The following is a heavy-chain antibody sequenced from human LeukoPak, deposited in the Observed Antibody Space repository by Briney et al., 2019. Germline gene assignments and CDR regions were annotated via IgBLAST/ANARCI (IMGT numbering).Heavy chain of an antibody. CDR3: ARGYCNNGVCYTDDAFDV. D-gene: IGHD2-8*01. V-gene: IGHV5-51*01. Sequence: GESLKISCKGSGYSFNTYWIGWVRQMPGKGLEWMGIIYPGDSDTIYSPSLQGQVTISADKSITTAYLQWSSLKASDTAMYYCARGYCNNGVCYTDDAFDVWGQGKMVTVSS. J-gene: IGHJ3*01. CDR2: IYPGDSDT. CDR1: GYSFNTYW.